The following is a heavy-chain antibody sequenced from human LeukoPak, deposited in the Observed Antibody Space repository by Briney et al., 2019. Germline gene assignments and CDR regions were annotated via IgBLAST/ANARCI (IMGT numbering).Heavy chain of an antibody. CDR1: GGSITGFF. J-gene: IGHJ6*03. D-gene: IGHD4-17*01. V-gene: IGHV4-4*07. Sequence: SETLSLTCAVSGGSITGFFWTWIRQPAGEGLQYIGRIFSRGGANYNPSLQSRVAMSVDTSQNLFSLKLTSVTAADTAVYFCARVTRYADWRDHYYMDVWGKGTTVIVSS. CDR3: ARVTRYADWRDHYYMDV. CDR2: IFSRGGA.